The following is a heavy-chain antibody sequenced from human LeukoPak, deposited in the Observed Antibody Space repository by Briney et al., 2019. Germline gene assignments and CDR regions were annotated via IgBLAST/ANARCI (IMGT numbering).Heavy chain of an antibody. D-gene: IGHD3-22*01. CDR3: ARSRGATGFYWVDY. CDR1: GFTFSGYA. V-gene: IGHV3-30*04. J-gene: IGHJ4*02. CDR2: ISYDGSNK. Sequence: PGRSLRLSCVASGFTFSGYAMHWVRQAPGKGLEWLAVISYDGSNKYYADSVKGRFTLSRDNSMNTLYLQMNSLRDEDTAVYYCARSRGATGFYWVDYWGQGTLVTVSS.